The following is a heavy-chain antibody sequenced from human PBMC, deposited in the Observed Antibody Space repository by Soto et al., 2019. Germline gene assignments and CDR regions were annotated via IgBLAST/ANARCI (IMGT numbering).Heavy chain of an antibody. CDR2: VYYSGST. Sequence: SETLSLTCTVSGGSISSGDYYWSWIRQPPGKGLEWIGYVYYSGSTYSNPSLKSRVIISVDTSKNQFSLKLSSVTAADTAVYYCVRKWRDNYGAFYNWFDPWGLGILVTVSS. CDR3: VRKWRDNYGAFYNWFDP. CDR1: GGSISSGDYY. D-gene: IGHD4-17*01. J-gene: IGHJ5*02. V-gene: IGHV4-30-4*01.